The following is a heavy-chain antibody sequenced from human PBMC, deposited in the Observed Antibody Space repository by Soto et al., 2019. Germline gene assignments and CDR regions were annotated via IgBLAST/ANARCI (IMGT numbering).Heavy chain of an antibody. CDR3: ARDPYCSSTSCYPDYYYYYGMDV. D-gene: IGHD2-2*01. CDR1: GFTFRGYS. CDR2: ISSSSSYI. J-gene: IGHJ6*02. V-gene: IGHV3-21*01. Sequence: SGGSLRLSCAASGFTFRGYSMNWVRQAPGKGLEWVSSISSSSSYIYYADSVKGRFTISIDNAKNSLYLQMNSLRAEYTAVYYCARDPYCSSTSCYPDYYYYYGMDVWGQGTTVTV.